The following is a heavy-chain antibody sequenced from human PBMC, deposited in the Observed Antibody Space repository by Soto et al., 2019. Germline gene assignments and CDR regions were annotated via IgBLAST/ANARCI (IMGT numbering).Heavy chain of an antibody. Sequence: EVQLVESGGGLVQPGGSLRLSCAGSGFTFSNYWMHWVRQAPGKGLEWVSRIDHDGPTDYADSVRGRFTISRDNAENTLYLQMNRLRPEDTYVYYCVRDSHGDYWCQGTLVTVSS. CDR1: GFTFSNYW. CDR3: VRDSHGDY. CDR2: IDHDGPT. J-gene: IGHJ4*02. V-gene: IGHV3-74*01.